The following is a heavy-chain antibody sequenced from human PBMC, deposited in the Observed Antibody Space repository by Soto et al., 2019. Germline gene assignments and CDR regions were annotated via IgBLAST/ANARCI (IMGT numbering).Heavy chain of an antibody. CDR1: GYSIATYF. CDR3: AREALTGYRDFDF. J-gene: IGHJ4*02. V-gene: IGHV1-46*01. CDR2: VNPDGGDT. Sequence: SVKVSCRASGYSIATYFMHWVRQAPGQGLEWMGMVNPDGGDTSYAQKFQGRVTLTRDTSTSTLYLELSSVKSEDTAVYYCAREALTGYRDFDFWGQGTLDTVSS. D-gene: IGHD3-9*01.